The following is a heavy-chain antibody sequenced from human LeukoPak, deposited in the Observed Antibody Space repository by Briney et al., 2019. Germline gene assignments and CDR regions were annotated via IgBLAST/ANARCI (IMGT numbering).Heavy chain of an antibody. CDR2: ISGSGDST. Sequence: GGSLRLSCEASGFTFSNYAMSWVRQAPGKGLEWVSAISGSGDSTFDADSVKGRFAISRDNSKNTLYLQMNSLRAEDTAVYYCARGLVDSSAGIPFDPWGQGTLVTVSS. D-gene: IGHD6-25*01. CDR3: ARGLVDSSAGIPFDP. V-gene: IGHV3-23*01. J-gene: IGHJ5*02. CDR1: GFTFSNYA.